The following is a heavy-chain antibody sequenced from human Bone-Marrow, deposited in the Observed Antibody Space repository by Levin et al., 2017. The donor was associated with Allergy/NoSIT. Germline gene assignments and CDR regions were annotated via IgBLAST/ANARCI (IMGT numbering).Heavy chain of an antibody. Sequence: GGSLRLSCAASGFTFSSYGMHWVRQAPGKGLEWVAVIWYDGSNKYYADSVKGRFTISRDNSKNTLYLQMNSLRAEDTAVYYCARDGVKGRNYYGSGSYYNDWGQGTLVTVSS. V-gene: IGHV3-33*01. D-gene: IGHD3-10*01. CDR2: IWYDGSNK. J-gene: IGHJ4*02. CDR1: GFTFSSYG. CDR3: ARDGVKGRNYYGSGSYYND.